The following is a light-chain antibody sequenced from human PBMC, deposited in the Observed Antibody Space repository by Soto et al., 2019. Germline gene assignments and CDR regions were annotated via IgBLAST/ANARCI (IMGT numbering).Light chain of an antibody. CDR3: QQSYSTTWT. J-gene: IGKJ1*01. V-gene: IGKV1-39*01. CDR1: QGISTY. Sequence: DIHMTQSPSSLSASVGHIVTITCRASQGISTYLNWYQQKPGKAPKLLIYAASSLQSGVPSRLSGSGYETDFTLTISSLKNEDFATYSCQQSYSTTWTFGHGTKVDIK. CDR2: AAS.